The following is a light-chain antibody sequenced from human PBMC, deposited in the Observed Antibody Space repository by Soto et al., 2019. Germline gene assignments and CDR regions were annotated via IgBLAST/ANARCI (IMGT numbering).Light chain of an antibody. CDR2: EIS. V-gene: IGLV2-14*01. J-gene: IGLJ1*01. Sequence: QSALTQPASVSGSPGQSITISCTGTSSDVGHYNYVSWYQQHPGKAPKLMIYEISLRSSGVSNRFSGSKSGNTASLTISGLQAEDEADYYCSSYTSSSPYVFGTGTRSPS. CDR1: SSDVGHYNY. CDR3: SSYTSSSPYV.